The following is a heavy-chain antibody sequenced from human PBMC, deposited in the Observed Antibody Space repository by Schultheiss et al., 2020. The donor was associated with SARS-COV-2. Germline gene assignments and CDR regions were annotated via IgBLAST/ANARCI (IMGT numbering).Heavy chain of an antibody. CDR2: INSDDET. J-gene: IGHJ4*02. D-gene: IGHD1-20*01. CDR1: GFTFSSYA. CDR3: ARLNWNDDGYYFDY. V-gene: IGHV3-66*04. Sequence: GGSLRLSCAASGFTFSSYAMSWVRQAPGKGLEWVSVINSDDETRYADSVNGRFTISRDNSRNVLYLQMNSLRAEDTAVYYCARLNWNDDGYYFDYWGQGTLVTVSS.